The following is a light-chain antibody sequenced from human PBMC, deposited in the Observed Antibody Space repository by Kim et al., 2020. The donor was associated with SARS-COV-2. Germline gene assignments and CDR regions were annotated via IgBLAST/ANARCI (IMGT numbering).Light chain of an antibody. J-gene: IGKJ5*01. Sequence: SASVGDTITIPCQASQDITNHLNWYQQKPGKASKLLIYDATDLEIGVPARFSGSGSGTDFTFTIRSLQPDDIATYYCQHYDLPITFGQGTRLEIK. V-gene: IGKV1-33*01. CDR2: DAT. CDR1: QDITNH. CDR3: QHYDLPIT.